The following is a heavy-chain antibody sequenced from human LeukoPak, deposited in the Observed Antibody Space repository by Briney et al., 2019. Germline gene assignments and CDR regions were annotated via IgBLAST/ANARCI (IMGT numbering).Heavy chain of an antibody. J-gene: IGHJ6*03. CDR2: MNPNSGNT. Sequence: ASVKVSCKASGYTFTSYDINWVRQATGQGLEWMGWMNPNSGNTGYAQKFQGRVTMTRNTSISTAYMELSSLRSEDTAVYYCARAQYFDWFNYYYYMDVWGKGTTVTISS. CDR3: ARAQYFDWFNYYYYMDV. V-gene: IGHV1-8*01. D-gene: IGHD3-9*01. CDR1: GYTFTSYD.